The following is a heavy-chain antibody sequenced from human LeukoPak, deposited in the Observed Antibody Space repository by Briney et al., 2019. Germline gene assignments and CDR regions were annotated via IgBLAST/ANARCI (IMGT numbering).Heavy chain of an antibody. V-gene: IGHV4-34*01. CDR2: INHSGST. D-gene: IGHD2-15*01. Sequence: SETLSLTCTVSGGSISSYYWSWIRQPPGKGLEWIGEINHSGSTNYNPSLKSRVTISVDTSKNQFSLKLSSVTAADTAVYYCARGRSGGSWPYYYYGMDVWGQGTTVTVSS. J-gene: IGHJ6*02. CDR1: GGSISSYY. CDR3: ARGRSGGSWPYYYYGMDV.